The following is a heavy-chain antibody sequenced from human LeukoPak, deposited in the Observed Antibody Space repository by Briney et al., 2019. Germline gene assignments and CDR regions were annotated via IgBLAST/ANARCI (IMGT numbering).Heavy chain of an antibody. D-gene: IGHD2-2*01. V-gene: IGHV3-23*01. CDR3: AIRTCSSTSCYSVDY. J-gene: IGHJ4*02. Sequence: GGSLRLSCAASGFTFSNYAMRWVRQAPGKGLEWVSGISGSGDSTYYADSVKGRFTISRDNSKNTLYLQMNSLRAEDTAVYYCAIRTCSSTSCYSVDYWGQGTLVTVSS. CDR2: ISGSGDST. CDR1: GFTFSNYA.